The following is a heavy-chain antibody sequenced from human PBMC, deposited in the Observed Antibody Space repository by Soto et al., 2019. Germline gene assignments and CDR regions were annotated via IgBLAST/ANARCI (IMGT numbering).Heavy chain of an antibody. CDR2: IYYSGST. V-gene: IGHV4-31*03. Sequence: PSETLSLTCTVSGGSISSGGYYWSWIRQHPGKGLEWIGYIYYSGSTYYNPSLKSRVTISVDTSKNQFSLRAEDTAVYYCAKDSHRSGSPHPFDYWGQGTLVTVSS. D-gene: IGHD3-22*01. CDR3: AKDSHRSGSPHPFDY. CDR1: GGSISSGGYY. J-gene: IGHJ4*02.